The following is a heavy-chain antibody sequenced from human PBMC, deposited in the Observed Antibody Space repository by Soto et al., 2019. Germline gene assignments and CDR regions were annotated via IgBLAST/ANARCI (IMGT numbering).Heavy chain of an antibody. Sequence: SETLSLTCAVSGGSISSGGYSWSWIRQPPGKGLEWIGYIYHSGSTYYNPSLKSRVTISVDRSKNQFSLKLSSVTAADTAVYYCARAGRGTLLDTAMGTLVHNWFDPWGQGTLVTVSS. J-gene: IGHJ5*02. CDR1: GGSISSGGYS. V-gene: IGHV4-30-2*01. D-gene: IGHD5-18*01. CDR2: IYHSGST. CDR3: ARAGRGTLLDTAMGTLVHNWFDP.